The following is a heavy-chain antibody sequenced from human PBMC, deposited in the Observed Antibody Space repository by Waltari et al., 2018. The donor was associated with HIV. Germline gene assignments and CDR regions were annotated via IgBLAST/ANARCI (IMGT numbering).Heavy chain of an antibody. V-gene: IGHV3-21*01. CDR3: ARGGELHYYYYYMDV. J-gene: IGHJ6*03. Sequence: EVQLVESGGGLVKPGGSLRLSCAASGFTLNSYSMNWVRQAPGKGLEWVSSITSSSQYVYYADSVKGRFTISRDNAENSLFLQMNSLRAEETAVYYCARGGELHYYYYYMDVWGKGTTVTVSS. CDR1: GFTLNSYS. CDR2: ITSSSQYV. D-gene: IGHD1-7*01.